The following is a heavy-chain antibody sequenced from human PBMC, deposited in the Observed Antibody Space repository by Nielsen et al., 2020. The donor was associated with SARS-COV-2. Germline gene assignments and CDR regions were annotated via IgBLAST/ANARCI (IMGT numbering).Heavy chain of an antibody. CDR1: GGSISSGGYS. CDR3: ARHNSRTAVAGLPFDY. V-gene: IGHV4-30-2*01. CDR2: IYHSGST. D-gene: IGHD6-19*01. Sequence: LRLSCAVSGGSISSGGYSWSWIRQPPGKGLEWIGYIYHSGSTYYNPSLKSRVTISVDRSKNQFSLELSSVTAADTAVYYCARHNSRTAVAGLPFDYWGQGTLVTVSS. J-gene: IGHJ4*02.